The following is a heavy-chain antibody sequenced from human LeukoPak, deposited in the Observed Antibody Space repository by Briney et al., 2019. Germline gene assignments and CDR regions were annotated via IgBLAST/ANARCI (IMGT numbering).Heavy chain of an antibody. CDR1: GGTFSSYA. Sequence: SVKVSCKASGGTFSSYAITWVRQAPGQGLEWMGGIIPIFGTANYAQKFQGRATITTDESTSTAYMELSSLRSEDTAVYYCARGSIAASRYYFDYWGQGTLVTVSS. V-gene: IGHV1-69*05. CDR3: ARGSIAASRYYFDY. D-gene: IGHD6-6*01. J-gene: IGHJ4*02. CDR2: IIPIFGTA.